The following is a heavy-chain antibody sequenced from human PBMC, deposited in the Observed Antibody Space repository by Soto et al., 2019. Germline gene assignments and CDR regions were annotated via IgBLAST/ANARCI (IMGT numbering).Heavy chain of an antibody. J-gene: IGHJ6*03. CDR1: GFTFSSYW. V-gene: IGHV3-7*01. CDR2: IKQDGSEK. Sequence: GGSLRLSCAASGFTFSSYWMSWVRQAPGKGLEWVANIKQDGSEKYYVDSVKGRFTLSRDNAKNSLYLQMNSLRAEDTAVYYCARTPFYSSSWSIYYYYYMDVWGKGTTVTVSS. CDR3: ARTPFYSSSWSIYYYYYMDV. D-gene: IGHD6-13*01.